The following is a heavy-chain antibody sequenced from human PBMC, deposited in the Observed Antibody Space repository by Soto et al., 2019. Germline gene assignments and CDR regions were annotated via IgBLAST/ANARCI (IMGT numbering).Heavy chain of an antibody. J-gene: IGHJ4*02. Sequence: GGSLRLSCVGSGFTFSGYAMTWVRQAPGRGLEWVSLISGSGGGTFYADSVKGRFTISRDNSKNTLHLQMNSLRAEDAALYYCAKASAYGSGSLDNWGQGALVTVSS. CDR3: AKASAYGSGSLDN. D-gene: IGHD3-10*01. CDR2: ISGSGGGT. CDR1: GFTFSGYA. V-gene: IGHV3-23*01.